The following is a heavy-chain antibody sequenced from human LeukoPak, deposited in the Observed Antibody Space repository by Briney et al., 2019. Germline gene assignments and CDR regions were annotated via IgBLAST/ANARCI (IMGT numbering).Heavy chain of an antibody. CDR2: IYPGDSDT. CDR3: ARLSGGTEE. J-gene: IGHJ4*02. CDR1: GNGFTSYW. V-gene: IGHV5-51*01. Sequence: GGSLKTPLRGFGNGFTSYWIGWVRQMPGKGLEWMGTIYPGDSDTRYSPSFQGQVTISADKSISTAYLQWSSLKASDTAMYYCARLSGGTEEWGQGTLVTVSS. D-gene: IGHD2-8*02.